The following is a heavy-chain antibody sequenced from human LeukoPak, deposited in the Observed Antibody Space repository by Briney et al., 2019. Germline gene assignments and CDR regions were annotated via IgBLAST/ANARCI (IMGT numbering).Heavy chain of an antibody. V-gene: IGHV3-30*02. D-gene: IGHD6-13*01. Sequence: GGSLRLSCAASGFTFSSYGMHWVRQAPGKGLEWVAFIRYDGSNKYYADSVKGRFTISRDNSKNTLYLQMNSLRAEGTAVYYCAKDRYSRPLYYFDYWGQGTLVTVSS. CDR3: AKDRYSRPLYYFDY. CDR2: IRYDGSNK. CDR1: GFTFSSYG. J-gene: IGHJ4*02.